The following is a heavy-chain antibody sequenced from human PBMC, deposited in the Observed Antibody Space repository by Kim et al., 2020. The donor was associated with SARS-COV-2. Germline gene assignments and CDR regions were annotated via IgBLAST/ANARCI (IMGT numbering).Heavy chain of an antibody. Sequence: ASVKVSCKASGYTFTSYAMHWVRQAPGQRLEWMGWINAGNGNTKYSQKFQGRVTITRDTSASTAYMELSSLRSEDTAVYYCARVAGYIWFGEAYYFDYWGQGTLVTVSS. CDR2: INAGNGNT. CDR1: GYTFTSYA. CDR3: ARVAGYIWFGEAYYFDY. D-gene: IGHD3-10*01. J-gene: IGHJ4*02. V-gene: IGHV1-3*01.